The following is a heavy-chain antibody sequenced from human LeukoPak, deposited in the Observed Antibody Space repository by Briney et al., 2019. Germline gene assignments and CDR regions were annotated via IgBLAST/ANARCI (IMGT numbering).Heavy chain of an antibody. CDR2: IYWDDDK. Sequence: TLSLTCTVSGGSISSYYWSWIRQPPGKALEWLALIYWDDDKRYSPSLKSRLTITKDTSKNQVVLTMTNMDPVDTATYYCAHASITMIVVPELALDYWGQGTLVTVSS. D-gene: IGHD3-22*01. V-gene: IGHV2-5*08. J-gene: IGHJ4*02. CDR3: AHASITMIVVPELALDY. CDR1: GGSISSYYW.